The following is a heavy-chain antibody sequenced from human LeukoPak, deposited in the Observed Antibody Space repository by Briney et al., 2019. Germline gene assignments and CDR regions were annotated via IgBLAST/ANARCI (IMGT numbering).Heavy chain of an antibody. J-gene: IGHJ4*02. CDR3: ARQPYYYDSSGYHPDFDY. D-gene: IGHD3-22*01. Sequence: ASVKVSCKASGYTFTSYYMHWVRQAPGQGLEWMGIINPSGGSTSYAQKFQDRVTMTRDTSTSTVYMELSSLRSEDTAVYYCARQPYYYDSSGYHPDFDYWGQGTLVTVSS. CDR1: GYTFTSYY. V-gene: IGHV1-46*01. CDR2: INPSGGST.